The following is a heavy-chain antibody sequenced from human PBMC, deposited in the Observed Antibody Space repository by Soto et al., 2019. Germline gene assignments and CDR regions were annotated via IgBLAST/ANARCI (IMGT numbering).Heavy chain of an antibody. CDR3: ASPIAAAGHYYYGMDV. CDR1: GYTFTSYG. CDR2: ISAYNGNT. Sequence: ASVKVSCKASGYTFTSYGISWVRQAPGQGLEWMGWISAYNGNTNYAQKLQGRVTMTTDTSTSTAYMELRSLRSDDTAVYYCASPIAAAGHYYYGMDVWGQGTTVTVS. D-gene: IGHD6-13*01. V-gene: IGHV1-18*01. J-gene: IGHJ6*02.